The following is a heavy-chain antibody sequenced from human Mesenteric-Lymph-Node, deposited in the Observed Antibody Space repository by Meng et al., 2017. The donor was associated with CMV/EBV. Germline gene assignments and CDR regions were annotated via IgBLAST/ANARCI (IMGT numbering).Heavy chain of an antibody. CDR2: ISTNNGNT. CDR3: ARDLRVAATGFYYYYYGMDV. CDR1: GYIFTTYG. D-gene: IGHD6-13*01. J-gene: IGHJ6*02. V-gene: IGHV1-18*01. Sequence: ASVKVSCKASGYIFTTYGITWVRQAPGQGLEWMGWISTNNGNTNYAQKFQGRVTMTTERSTSTTYMELTSLTFDDTAIYYCARDLRVAATGFYYYYYGMDVWGQGTTVTVSS.